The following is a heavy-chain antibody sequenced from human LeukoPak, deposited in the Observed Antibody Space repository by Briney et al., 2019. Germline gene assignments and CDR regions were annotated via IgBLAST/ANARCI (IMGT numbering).Heavy chain of an antibody. J-gene: IGHJ3*02. CDR1: GYTFTSYG. Sequence: ASVKVSCKASGYTFTSYGISWVRQAPGQGLEWMGWISAYNGNTNYAQKLQGRVTMTTDTSTSTAYMELRSLRSDDTAVYYCARVGVGARVLWAFDIWGQGTMVTVSS. CDR3: ARVGVGARVLWAFDI. D-gene: IGHD1-26*01. V-gene: IGHV1-18*01. CDR2: ISAYNGNT.